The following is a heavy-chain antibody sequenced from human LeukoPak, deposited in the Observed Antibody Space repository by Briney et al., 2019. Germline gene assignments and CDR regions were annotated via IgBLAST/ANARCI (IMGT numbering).Heavy chain of an antibody. V-gene: IGHV3-7*01. Sequence: PGRSLRLSCAASGFTFSTYWMSWVRQAPGKGLEWVANIKQDGSESYYVDSVKGRFTFSRDNARNSLFLQINSLRAEDTAVYYCARLGEKADFDYWGQGTLVTVSS. CDR3: ARLGEKADFDY. D-gene: IGHD1-26*01. CDR2: IKQDGSES. CDR1: GFTFSTYW. J-gene: IGHJ4*02.